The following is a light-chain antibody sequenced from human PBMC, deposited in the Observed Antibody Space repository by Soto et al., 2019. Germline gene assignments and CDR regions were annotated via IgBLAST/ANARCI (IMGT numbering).Light chain of an antibody. CDR2: SNS. J-gene: IGLJ2*01. CDR1: SSNIGSNS. CDR3: AAWDDSLSGVV. Sequence: QSVLTQPPSASGTPGQRVTSSCSGSSSNIGSNSVHWYQQLPGTAPKLLIYSNSQRPSGVPERISGSKSGTSASLAISGLRSEDEADYYCAAWDDSLSGVVFGGGTKLTVL. V-gene: IGLV1-47*01.